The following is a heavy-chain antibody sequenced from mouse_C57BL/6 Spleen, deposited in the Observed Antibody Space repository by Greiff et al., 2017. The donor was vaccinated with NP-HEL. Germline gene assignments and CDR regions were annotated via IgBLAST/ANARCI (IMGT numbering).Heavy chain of an antibody. J-gene: IGHJ3*01. CDR3: ANPITYYSNSWFAY. V-gene: IGHV1-19*01. CDR1: GYTFTDYY. D-gene: IGHD2-5*01. Sequence: EVQLQQSGPVLVKPGASVKMSCKASGYTFTDYYMNWVKQSHGKSLEWIGVINPYNGGTSYNQKFKGKATLTVDKSSSTAYMELNSLTSEDSAVYYCANPITYYSNSWFAYWGQGTLVTVSA. CDR2: INPYNGGT.